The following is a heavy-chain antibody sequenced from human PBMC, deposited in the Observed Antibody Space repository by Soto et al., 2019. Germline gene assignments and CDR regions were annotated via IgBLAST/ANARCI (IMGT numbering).Heavy chain of an antibody. CDR3: ARRLTKTVSALGY. V-gene: IGHV3-30*09. CDR2: ISENGANK. J-gene: IGHJ4*02. Sequence: QVQLVESGGGVVQTGASLRLSCSASGFTFTSFAIHWVRQAPGKGLEWVAVISENGANKYSAESVRGRFVISRDNSKNTVELEMNSLRPEDTAIYFCARRLTKTVSALGYWGQGTLVTVSS. CDR1: GFTFTSFA. D-gene: IGHD2-8*01.